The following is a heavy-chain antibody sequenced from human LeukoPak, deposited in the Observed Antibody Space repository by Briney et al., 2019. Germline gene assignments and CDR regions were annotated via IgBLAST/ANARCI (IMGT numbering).Heavy chain of an antibody. Sequence: SQTLSLTCTVSGDSITSGSYYWAWIRQPPGKGLEWIGYIYHSGSTYYNPSLKSRVTISVDRSKNQFSLKLSSVTAADTAVYYCARGGGPLWFGESWLDPWGQGTLVTVSS. J-gene: IGHJ5*02. CDR1: GDSITSGSYY. D-gene: IGHD3-10*01. CDR2: IYHSGST. V-gene: IGHV4-30-2*01. CDR3: ARGGGPLWFGESWLDP.